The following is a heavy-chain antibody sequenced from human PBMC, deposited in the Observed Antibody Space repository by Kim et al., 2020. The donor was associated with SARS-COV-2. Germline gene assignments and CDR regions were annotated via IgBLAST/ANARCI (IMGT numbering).Heavy chain of an antibody. CDR3: ARAPKTASPGIAVAGTLADAFDI. Sequence: SETLSLTCAVYGGSFSGYYWSWIRQPPGKGLEWIGEINHSGSTNYNPSLKSRVTISVDTSKNQFSLKLSSVTAADTAVYYCARAPKTASPGIAVAGTLADAFDIWGQGTMVTVSS. CDR1: GGSFSGYY. CDR2: INHSGST. D-gene: IGHD6-19*01. V-gene: IGHV4-34*01. J-gene: IGHJ3*02.